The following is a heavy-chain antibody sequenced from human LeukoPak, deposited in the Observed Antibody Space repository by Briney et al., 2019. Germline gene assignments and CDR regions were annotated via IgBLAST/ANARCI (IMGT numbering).Heavy chain of an antibody. CDR1: IGSFSGYH. V-gene: IGHV4-34*01. CDR3: ARQGSIPAFDF. J-gene: IGHJ4*02. CDR2: IDHSGNT. Sequence: PSETLSLTCAVYIGSFSGYHWSGIRQPPGRGLEWIGEIDHSGNTKYNPSLKSRVTISADTSKNQFSLELRTLSAADTAMYFCARQGSIPAFDFWGRGTLVTVSS. D-gene: IGHD1-26*01.